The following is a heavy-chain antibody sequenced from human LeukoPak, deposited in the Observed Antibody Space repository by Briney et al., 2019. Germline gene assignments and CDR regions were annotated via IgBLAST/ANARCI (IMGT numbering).Heavy chain of an antibody. CDR2: IYPGDSDT. CDR3: ARPHRGTTNQFDY. D-gene: IGHD3-16*01. V-gene: IGHV5-51*01. CDR1: GYSFTSYW. J-gene: IGHJ4*02. Sequence: GESLKISCKGSGYSFTSYWIGWVRQMPGKGLKWMGIIYPGDSDTRYSPSFQGQVTISADKPISTAYLQWSSLKASDTAMYYCARPHRGTTNQFDYWGQGTLVTVSS.